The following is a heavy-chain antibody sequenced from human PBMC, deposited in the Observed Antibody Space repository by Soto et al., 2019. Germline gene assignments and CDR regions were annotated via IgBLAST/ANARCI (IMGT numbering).Heavy chain of an antibody. J-gene: IGHJ6*02. CDR2: ISYDGHNK. CDR1: GFTFSSYA. V-gene: IGHV3-30-3*01. D-gene: IGHD2-15*01. Sequence: QVQLVESGGGVVQPGRSLRLSCAASGFTFSSYAMYWFRQAPVKGLEWVAVISYDGHNKYYADSVKGRFTISRDNSKNTLYLQMNSLRAEDTAVHYCARAGCEGGSCYTMVGLRYGMDVWGQGTTVTVSS. CDR3: ARAGCEGGSCYTMVGLRYGMDV.